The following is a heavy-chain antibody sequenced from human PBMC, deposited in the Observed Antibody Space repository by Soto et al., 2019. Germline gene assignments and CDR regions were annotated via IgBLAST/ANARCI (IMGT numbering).Heavy chain of an antibody. CDR2: ISYDGSNK. J-gene: IGHJ4*02. V-gene: IGHV3-30*18. CDR3: AKDMGATSLDY. CDR1: GFTFSSYG. Sequence: QTGGSLRLSCAASGFTFSSYGMHWVRQAPGKGLEWVAVISYDGSNKYYADSVKGRFTISRDNSKNTLYLQMNSLRAEDTAVYYCAKDMGATSLDYWGQGTLVTVSS. D-gene: IGHD1-26*01.